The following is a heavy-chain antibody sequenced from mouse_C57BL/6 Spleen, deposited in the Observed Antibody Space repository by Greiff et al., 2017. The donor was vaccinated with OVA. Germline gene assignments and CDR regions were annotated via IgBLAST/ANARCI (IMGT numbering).Heavy chain of an antibody. Sequence: QVQLLQSGAELARPGASVKMSCKASGYTFTSYTMHWVKQRPGQGLEWIGYINPSSGYTKYNQKFKDKATLTADKATSTAYMQLSSLTSEDSAVYYCARKVNYGSSVYFGVWGTGTTVTVSS. CDR3: ARKVNYGSSVYFGV. D-gene: IGHD1-1*01. J-gene: IGHJ1*03. CDR1: GYTFTSYT. CDR2: INPSSGYT. V-gene: IGHV1-4*01.